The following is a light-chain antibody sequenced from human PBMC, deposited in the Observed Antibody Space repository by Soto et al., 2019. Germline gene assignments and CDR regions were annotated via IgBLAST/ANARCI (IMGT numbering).Light chain of an antibody. CDR1: QSISSY. Sequence: DIQMTQSPSSLSASIGDRVTITCRASQSISSYLNWYQQKPGKAPKLLIYAASRLQSGVPSRFSGCGSGTDFTLTISSLQPEDFATYYCQQSYSTPFTFGGGTKVEIK. V-gene: IGKV1-39*01. CDR2: AAS. CDR3: QQSYSTPFT. J-gene: IGKJ4*01.